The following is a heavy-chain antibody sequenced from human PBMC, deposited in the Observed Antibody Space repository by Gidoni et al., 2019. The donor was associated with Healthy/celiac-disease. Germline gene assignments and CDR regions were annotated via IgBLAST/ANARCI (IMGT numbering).Heavy chain of an antibody. CDR1: GYSISSGYY. CDR3: AREKDFYYDSSGYPPAPH. J-gene: IGHJ4*02. D-gene: IGHD3-22*01. CDR2: IYHSGST. V-gene: IGHV4-38-2*02. Sequence: QVQLQESGPGLVKPSETLSLTCTVSGYSISSGYYWGWIRQPPGKGLEWIGSIYHSGSTYYNPALKSRVTISVDTSKNQFSLKLSSVTAADTAVYYCAREKDFYYDSSGYPPAPHWGQGTLVTVSS.